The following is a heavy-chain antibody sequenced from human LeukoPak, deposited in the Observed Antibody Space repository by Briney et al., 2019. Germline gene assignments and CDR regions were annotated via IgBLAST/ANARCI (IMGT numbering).Heavy chain of an antibody. CDR3: AKPFLEGVGAFGPGVASDI. CDR1: GFTFSSYG. Sequence: GRSLRLSCAASGFTFSSYGMHWVRQAPGKGLEWVAVIWYDGSNKYYADSVKGRFTISRDNSKNTLYLQMNSLRAEDTAVYYCAKPFLEGVGAFGPGVASDIWGQGTMVTVSS. D-gene: IGHD1-26*01. CDR2: IWYDGSNK. J-gene: IGHJ3*02. V-gene: IGHV3-33*06.